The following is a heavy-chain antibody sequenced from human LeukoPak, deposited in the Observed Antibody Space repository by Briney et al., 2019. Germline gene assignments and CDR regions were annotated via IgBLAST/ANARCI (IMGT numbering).Heavy chain of an antibody. CDR3: AREGRLRYFGWYYDY. J-gene: IGHJ4*02. Sequence: SETLSLTCTVSGGSISSGGYYWSWIRQHPGKGLEWIGYIYYSGSTYYNPSLKSRVTISVDTSKNQFSLKLSSVTAADTAVYYCAREGRLRYFGWYYDYWGQGTLVTVSS. V-gene: IGHV4-31*03. CDR2: IYYSGST. D-gene: IGHD3-9*01. CDR1: GGSISSGGYY.